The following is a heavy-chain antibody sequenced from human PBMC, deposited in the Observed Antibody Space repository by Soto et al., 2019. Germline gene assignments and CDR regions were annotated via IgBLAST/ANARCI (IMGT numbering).Heavy chain of an antibody. J-gene: IGHJ4*02. V-gene: IGHV1-18*01. Sequence: QVHLVQSGAEVKKPGASVKVSCKGSGYIFTTYGITWVRQAPGQGLEWMGWISAHNGNTNYEQKLKGRGTATRDTSTSTAYMELRHQRSDDTAVYYCARGGYGDYWGQGALVTVSS. D-gene: IGHD1-1*01. CDR1: GYIFTTYG. CDR3: ARGGYGDY. CDR2: ISAHNGNT.